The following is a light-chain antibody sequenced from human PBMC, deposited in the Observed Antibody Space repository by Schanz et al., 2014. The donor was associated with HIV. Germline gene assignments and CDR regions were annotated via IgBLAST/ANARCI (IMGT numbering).Light chain of an antibody. CDR2: GAS. Sequence: EIVMTQSPATLSVSPGERATLSCRASQSVSSNLAWYQQKPGQAPRLLIYGASSRATGIPDRFSGSGSGTDFTLTISRLESEDFAVYYCQQYGNSPFTFGPGTKVDIK. J-gene: IGKJ3*01. CDR3: QQYGNSPFT. V-gene: IGKV3-20*01. CDR1: QSVSSN.